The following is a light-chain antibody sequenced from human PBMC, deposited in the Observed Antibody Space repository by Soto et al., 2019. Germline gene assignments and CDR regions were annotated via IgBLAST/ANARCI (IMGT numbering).Light chain of an antibody. CDR1: QSVLHSSHNENY. CDR2: WAS. J-gene: IGKJ2*01. Sequence: DIVMTQSPDSLAVSLGERATINCKSSQSVLHSSHNENYLVWYQQKPGQPPKLLIYWASTRESGVPDRFSGSGSGTDFTLTISSLQAEEGAVYYCQQYYSTPYTFGQGTKLEIK. CDR3: QQYYSTPYT. V-gene: IGKV4-1*01.